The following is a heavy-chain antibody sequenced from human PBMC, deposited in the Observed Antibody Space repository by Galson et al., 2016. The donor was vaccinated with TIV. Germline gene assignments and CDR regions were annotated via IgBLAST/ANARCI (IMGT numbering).Heavy chain of an antibody. CDR3: ARERRYCGNECYLKYYFGMDV. CDR2: ISDNGNT. Sequence: SLRLSCAASGFAVSDNYFNWVRQAPGKGLEWVSLISDNGNTNYADFVKGRFTVSRDNSKNTVYLQMNSLRAEDTALYYCARERRYCGNECYLKYYFGMDVWGQGTVVTVSS. CDR1: GFAVSDNY. J-gene: IGHJ6*02. V-gene: IGHV3-66*03. D-gene: IGHD2-21*01.